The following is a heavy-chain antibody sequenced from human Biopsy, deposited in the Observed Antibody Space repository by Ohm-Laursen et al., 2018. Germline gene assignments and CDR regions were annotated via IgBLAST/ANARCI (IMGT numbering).Heavy chain of an antibody. J-gene: IGHJ4*02. CDR3: ARGEVTFGELIVSLDS. CDR1: GYNFISYS. D-gene: IGHD3-16*02. Sequence: SVKVSCKTSGYNFISYSINWVRQAPGQGLEWMGWIRPLNGDTKYGQKFQDRVTMTTDTSTSTVYMELTSLRSDDTAAYYCARGEVTFGELIVSLDSWGQGTLVTVSS. V-gene: IGHV1-18*01. CDR2: IRPLNGDT.